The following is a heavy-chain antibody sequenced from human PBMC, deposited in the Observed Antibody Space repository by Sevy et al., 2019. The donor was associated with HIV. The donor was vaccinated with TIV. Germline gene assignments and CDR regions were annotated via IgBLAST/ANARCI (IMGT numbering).Heavy chain of an antibody. CDR3: ARAGGSTDWGIDV. Sequence: SETLSLTCTVSGGSISSYYWKWIRQPPGKELEWIGYMDYSGSSSYNPSLKGRVSISLDTSKNQFSLKLTSVTAADTAVYYCARAGGSTDWGIDVWGQGTTVTVSS. V-gene: IGHV4-59*01. CDR1: GGSISSYY. CDR2: MDYSGSS. D-gene: IGHD2-2*01. J-gene: IGHJ6*02.